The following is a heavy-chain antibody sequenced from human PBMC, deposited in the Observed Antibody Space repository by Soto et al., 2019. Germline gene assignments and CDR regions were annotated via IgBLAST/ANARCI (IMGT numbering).Heavy chain of an antibody. Sequence: GGFLRLSCSASGFIFSESTIYWVRQVPGKGLEAISAVSTSGRSTYYADSVKDRFTISRDNSKNTLFLQMGSLRPEDTAIYYCVKQAHGLDGVAFDYWGQGTQVTVSS. J-gene: IGHJ4*02. V-gene: IGHV3-64D*06. CDR2: VSTSGRST. CDR3: VKQAHGLDGVAFDY. D-gene: IGHD2-15*01. CDR1: GFIFSEST.